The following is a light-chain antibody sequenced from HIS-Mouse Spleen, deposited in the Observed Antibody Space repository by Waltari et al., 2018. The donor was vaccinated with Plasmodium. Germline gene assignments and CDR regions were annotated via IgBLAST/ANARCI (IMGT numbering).Light chain of an antibody. CDR3: NSRDSSGNHVV. J-gene: IGLJ2*01. CDR1: SLRSYY. Sequence: SSELTQDPAVSVALGQTVRITCQGDSLRSYYASWYQQKPGQAPVLVIYGKNNRPSGIPDRFAGASSGNTASLTLTGGQAEDEADDYWNSRDSSGNHVVFGGGTKLTVL. CDR2: GKN. V-gene: IGLV3-19*01.